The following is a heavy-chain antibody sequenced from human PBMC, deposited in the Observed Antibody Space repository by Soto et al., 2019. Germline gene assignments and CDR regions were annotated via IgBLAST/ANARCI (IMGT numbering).Heavy chain of an antibody. CDR1: GYTFTSYD. CDR3: ARASSNLDYCGSTSCSSNWFDP. Sequence: QVQLVQSGAEVQKPGASVKVSCKASGYTFTSYDINWVRQATGQGLEWMGWMNPNSGNTGYAQKFQGRVTMTRNTSISTAYMELSSLRSEDTAVYYCARASSNLDYCGSTSCSSNWFDPWGQGTLVTVSS. V-gene: IGHV1-8*01. CDR2: MNPNSGNT. J-gene: IGHJ5*02. D-gene: IGHD2-2*01.